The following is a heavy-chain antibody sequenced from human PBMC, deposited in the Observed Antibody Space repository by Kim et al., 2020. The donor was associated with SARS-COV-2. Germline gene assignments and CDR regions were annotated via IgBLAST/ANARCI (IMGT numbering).Heavy chain of an antibody. V-gene: IGHV4-34*01. CDR1: GGSLSGYY. CDR2: IHPFGNT. CDR3: ARGQDTAKVGY. J-gene: IGHJ4*02. Sequence: SETLSLTCAVYGGSLSGYYWSWIRQPPGKGPEWIGEIHPFGNTDYQPSLKSRITMSLDTSKNHFSLKLSSVTAADTAMYFCARGQDTAKVGYWGQGTLVTVSS. D-gene: IGHD5-18*01.